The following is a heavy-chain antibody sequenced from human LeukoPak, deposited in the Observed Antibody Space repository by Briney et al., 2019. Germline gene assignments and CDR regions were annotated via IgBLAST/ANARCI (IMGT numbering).Heavy chain of an antibody. CDR3: ARDELWSGSAVGY. D-gene: IGHD3-3*01. Sequence: GGSLRLSCAASGFTFDDYDMSWVRQAPGRGLEWVSSISSSSSYIYYAVSVKGRFTISRDNAKNSLYLQMNSLRAEDTAVYYCARDELWSGSAVGYWGQGTLVTVSS. J-gene: IGHJ4*02. CDR2: ISSSSSYI. V-gene: IGHV3-21*01. CDR1: GFTFDDYD.